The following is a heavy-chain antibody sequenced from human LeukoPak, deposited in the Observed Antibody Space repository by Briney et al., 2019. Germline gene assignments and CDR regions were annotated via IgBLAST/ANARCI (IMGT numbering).Heavy chain of an antibody. CDR1: GFNFDDYA. CDR2: ITSSSSHI. V-gene: IGHV3-21*04. Sequence: GGSLRLSCAVSGFNFDDYAMHWVRQAPGKGLEWVSSITSSSSHIYYADSVKGRFTISRDNAKNSLFLQMNSLRAEDTAVYYCARLRGYYFDYWGQGTLVTVSS. CDR3: ARLRGYYFDY. J-gene: IGHJ4*02. D-gene: IGHD3-22*01.